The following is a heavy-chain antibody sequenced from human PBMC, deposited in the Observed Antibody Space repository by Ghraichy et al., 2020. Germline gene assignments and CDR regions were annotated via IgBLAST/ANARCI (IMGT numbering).Heavy chain of an antibody. CDR3: ARHRPIIPYGDYGGDWFDP. CDR2: IYYSGTT. V-gene: IGHV4-39*01. D-gene: IGHD4-17*01. CDR1: GGSISSSSYC. J-gene: IGHJ5*02. Sequence: SETLSLTCTVSGGSISSSSYCWGWIRQPPGKGLEWIASIYYSGTTYYNPSLRSRVTISVDTSKNQFSLRLSSVTAADTAVYYCARHRPIIPYGDYGGDWFDPWGQGTLVTVSS.